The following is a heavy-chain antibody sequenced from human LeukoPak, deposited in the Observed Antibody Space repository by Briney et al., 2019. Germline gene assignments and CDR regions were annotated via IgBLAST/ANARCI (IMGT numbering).Heavy chain of an antibody. CDR1: GFTFSSYG. Sequence: GGSLRLSCAASGFTFSSYGMHWVRQAPGKGLVWVSRINSDVSSTSYADSVKGRFTISRDNAKNTLYLQMNSLRAEDTAVYYCARESSVGAHKAFDYWGQGTLVTVSS. CDR2: INSDVSST. J-gene: IGHJ4*02. CDR3: ARESSVGAHKAFDY. D-gene: IGHD1-26*01. V-gene: IGHV3-74*01.